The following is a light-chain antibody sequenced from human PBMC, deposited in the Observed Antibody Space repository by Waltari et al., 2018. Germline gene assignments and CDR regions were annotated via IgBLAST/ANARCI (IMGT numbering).Light chain of an antibody. CDR3: QQYNDWPLT. Sequence: EIVLTQSPATLSVSPGEGATLSCRASQSVANRLAWYQQKPGQSPRLLIYGVSTRATGIPARFSGSGAGTDFTLTISSLHSEDFAVYSCQQYNDWPLTFGGGTKVEI. V-gene: IGKV3-15*01. J-gene: IGKJ4*01. CDR1: QSVANR. CDR2: GVS.